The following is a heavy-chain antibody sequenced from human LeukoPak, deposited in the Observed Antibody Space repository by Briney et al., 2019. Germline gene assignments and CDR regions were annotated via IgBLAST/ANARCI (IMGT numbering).Heavy chain of an antibody. Sequence: GASVKVSCKASGYSFTSYGINWVRQAPGQGLEWMGWISTDNGNTDYAQKLQGRVTMTTDTSTSTAYKVLRSLISDDTAVYYCARGYSFGYGPLDYWGQGTLVTVSS. V-gene: IGHV1-18*01. CDR2: ISTDNGNT. D-gene: IGHD5-18*01. J-gene: IGHJ4*02. CDR3: ARGYSFGYGPLDY. CDR1: GYSFTSYG.